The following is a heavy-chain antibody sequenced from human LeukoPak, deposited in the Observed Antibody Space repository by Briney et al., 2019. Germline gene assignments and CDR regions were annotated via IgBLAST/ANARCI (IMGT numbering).Heavy chain of an antibody. D-gene: IGHD6-19*01. CDR2: TYYRSKWYN. Sequence: SQTLSLTCAISGDSVSSNNGAWNWIRQSPSRGLEWLGRTYYRSKWYNDYAAFIQGRITINPDTSKNQFSLQLNSVTLEDTAVYYCARDLGTSGWYTFDFWGQGTLVTVSS. CDR1: GDSVSSNNGA. V-gene: IGHV6-1*01. J-gene: IGHJ4*02. CDR3: ARDLGTSGWYTFDF.